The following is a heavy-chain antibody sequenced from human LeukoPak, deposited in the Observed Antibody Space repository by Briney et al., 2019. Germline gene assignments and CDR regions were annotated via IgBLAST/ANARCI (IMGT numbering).Heavy chain of an antibody. Sequence: SSETLSLTCTVSGGSISSYYWSWIRQPAGKGLQWIGRICTSGSTNYNPSLKSRVTISVDKSKNQFSLKLSSVTAADTAVYYCARDPSLYDSSGYRGAFDIWGQGTMVTVSS. J-gene: IGHJ3*02. CDR2: ICTSGST. V-gene: IGHV4-4*07. CDR1: GGSISSYY. CDR3: ARDPSLYDSSGYRGAFDI. D-gene: IGHD3-22*01.